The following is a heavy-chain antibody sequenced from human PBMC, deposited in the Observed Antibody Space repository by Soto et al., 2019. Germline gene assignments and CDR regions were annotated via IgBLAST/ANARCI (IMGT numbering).Heavy chain of an antibody. J-gene: IGHJ3*02. CDR1: GGTLISNA. CDR2: IIPILGSA. CDR3: TSRERVDAFDI. V-gene: IGHV1-69*01. D-gene: IGHD1-26*01. Sequence: QVQLVQSGAEVKKPGSSVKVSCKASGGTLISNASSWVRQAPGQGLEWLGGIIPILGSAIYAQKFQDRVTITADESTSTTYMEMNSLRSEDAAVYYCTSRERVDAFDIWGQGTMVTVSS.